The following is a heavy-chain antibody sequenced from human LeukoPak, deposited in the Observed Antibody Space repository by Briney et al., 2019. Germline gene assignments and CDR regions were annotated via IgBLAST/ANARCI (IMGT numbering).Heavy chain of an antibody. Sequence: SETLSLTCAVYGGSFSVYYWSWIRQPPGKGLEWIGEINHSGSTNYNPSLKSRVTISVDTSKNQFSLKLSSVTAADTAVYYCAKTGSSSSHGGNYYYYGMDVWGRGTTVTVSS. V-gene: IGHV4-34*01. D-gene: IGHD6-6*01. J-gene: IGHJ6*02. CDR2: INHSGST. CDR3: AKTGSSSSHGGNYYYYGMDV. CDR1: GGSFSVYY.